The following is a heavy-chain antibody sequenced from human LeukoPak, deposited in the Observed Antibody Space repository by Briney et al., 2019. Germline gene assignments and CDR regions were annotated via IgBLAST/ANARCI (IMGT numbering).Heavy chain of an antibody. D-gene: IGHD6-13*01. CDR1: GYTFTGYY. CDR2: INPNSGGT. V-gene: IGHV1-2*02. CDR3: ARAGSSSRWVNDY. Sequence: ASVKVSFKASGYTFTGYYMHWVRQAPGQGLEWMGWINPNSGGTNYARNFQGRVTMTRDTSISTAYMELSRLRSDGTALYYCARAGSSSRWVNDYWGQGTLVTVSS. J-gene: IGHJ4*02.